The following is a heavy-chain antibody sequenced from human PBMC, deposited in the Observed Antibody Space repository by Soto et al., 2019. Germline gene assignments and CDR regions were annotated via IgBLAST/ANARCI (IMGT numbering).Heavy chain of an antibody. Sequence: EVQLLESGGGLVQPGGSLRLSCAASGFTFSSYAMSWVRQAPGKGLEWVSAISGSGGSTYYADSVKGRFTISRDNSKNTLYLQMNSLRAEDTSVYYSAKRYVDYYPFDYCGQGTLVTFSS. CDR1: GFTFSSYA. CDR2: ISGSGGST. CDR3: AKRYVDYYPFDY. V-gene: IGHV3-23*01. J-gene: IGHJ4*02. D-gene: IGHD4-17*01.